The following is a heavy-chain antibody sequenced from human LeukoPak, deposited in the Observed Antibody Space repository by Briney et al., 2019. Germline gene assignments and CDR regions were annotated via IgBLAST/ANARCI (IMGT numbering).Heavy chain of an antibody. Sequence: GGSLRLSCAASGFTFGSYWMSWVRRAPGKGLEWAANIKENGRGMNYVDSVEGRFTISRDNAKNLLYLQMNSLRAEDTAVYYCARQVTSPGIPPWFDSWGQGTLVIVSS. CDR1: GFTFGSYW. D-gene: IGHD1-1*01. CDR3: ARQVTSPGIPPWFDS. V-gene: IGHV3-7*01. CDR2: IKENGRGM. J-gene: IGHJ5*01.